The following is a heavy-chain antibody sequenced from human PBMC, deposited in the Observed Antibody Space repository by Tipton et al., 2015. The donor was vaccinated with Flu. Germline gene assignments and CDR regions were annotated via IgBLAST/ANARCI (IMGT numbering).Heavy chain of an antibody. Sequence: SLRLSCVASGFIFDSSDMHWVRQAPGKGLEWVAFIQFHGGNQHYADSVKGRFTCSRDNSRSTLYLEMNSLRREDTAVYFCAKKSATSWDAFDIWGQGTTVTVSS. J-gene: IGHJ3*02. CDR1: GFIFDSSD. D-gene: IGHD2-15*01. CDR2: IQFHGGNQ. CDR3: AKKSATSWDAFDI. V-gene: IGHV3-30*02.